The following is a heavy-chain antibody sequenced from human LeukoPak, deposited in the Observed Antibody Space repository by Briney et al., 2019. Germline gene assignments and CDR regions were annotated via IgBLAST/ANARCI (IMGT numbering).Heavy chain of an antibody. CDR1: GFTFDDHG. CDR2: INWNGGST. J-gene: IGHJ4*02. V-gene: IGHV3-20*04. CDR3: ARRYSSSSKGFDY. D-gene: IGHD6-6*01. Sequence: GGSLRLSCAASGFTFDDHGMSWVRQAPGKGLEGVAGINWNGGSTHYADSVKGRFTISRENAKNSLYLQMNSLRAEDTALYYCARRYSSSSKGFDYWGQGTLVTVSS.